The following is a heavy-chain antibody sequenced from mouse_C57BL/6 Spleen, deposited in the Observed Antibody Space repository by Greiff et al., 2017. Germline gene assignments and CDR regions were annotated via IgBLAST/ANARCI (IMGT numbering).Heavy chain of an antibody. CDR3: ARGPLYYGNYNGYFDV. J-gene: IGHJ1*03. CDR2: FHPYNDDT. D-gene: IGHD2-1*01. V-gene: IGHV1-47*01. Sequence: VQLQQSGAELVKPGASVKMSCKASGYTFTTYPIEWMKQNHGKSLEWIGNFHPYNDDTKYNEKFKGKATLTVEKSSSTVYLELSRLTSDDSAVYYCARGPLYYGNYNGYFDVWGTGTMVTVSS. CDR1: GYTFTTYP.